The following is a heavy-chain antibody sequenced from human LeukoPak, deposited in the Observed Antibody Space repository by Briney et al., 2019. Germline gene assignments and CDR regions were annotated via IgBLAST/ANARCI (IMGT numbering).Heavy chain of an antibody. CDR1: GDSFSNDYY. J-gene: IGHJ4*02. Sequence: PSETLSLTCTVSGDSFSNDYYWGWIRQPPGKGQEWIGSVYHHGSTYYNPSLKSRLIISLDTSKRQFSLKLTSLTATDTAVYYCANADSEDFFDYWGRGTLVTVSS. CDR3: ANADSEDFFDY. V-gene: IGHV4-38-2*02. D-gene: IGHD2-15*01. CDR2: VYHHGST.